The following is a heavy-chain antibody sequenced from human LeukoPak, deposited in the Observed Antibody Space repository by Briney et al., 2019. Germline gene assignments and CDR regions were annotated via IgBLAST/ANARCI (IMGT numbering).Heavy chain of an antibody. V-gene: IGHV4-59*01. CDR3: SRAPFSNPEF. Sequence: SETLSLTCTVSGGSITNYYWTWIRQPPGKGLEWIGYISCNGNTNYNPSLKSRVTISIDTSKNQFSLRLGSVTAADTAVYYCSRAPFSNPEFWGQGTLATVSS. CDR2: ISCNGNT. D-gene: IGHD4-11*01. J-gene: IGHJ4*02. CDR1: GGSITNYY.